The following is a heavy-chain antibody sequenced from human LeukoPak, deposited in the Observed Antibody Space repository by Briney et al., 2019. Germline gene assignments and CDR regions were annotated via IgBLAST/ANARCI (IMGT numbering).Heavy chain of an antibody. V-gene: IGHV3-23*01. Sequence: GGSLRLSCVASGFTFSSYAMSWVRQAPGKGLEWVSAISGSGVTTYYADPVKGRFTISRDNSKNTLYLQMNSLRAEDTALYYCAKDRDYYLVGFFDYWGQGTLVTVSS. J-gene: IGHJ4*02. D-gene: IGHD3-10*01. CDR1: GFTFSSYA. CDR2: ISGSGVTT. CDR3: AKDRDYYLVGFFDY.